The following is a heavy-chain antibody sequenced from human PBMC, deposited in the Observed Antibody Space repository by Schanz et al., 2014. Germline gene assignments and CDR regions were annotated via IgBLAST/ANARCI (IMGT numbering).Heavy chain of an antibody. V-gene: IGHV1-18*01. D-gene: IGHD3-3*01. Sequence: QVQLVQSGAEVKKPGASVRVSCKASGYTFTTYAMSWVRQAPGQGLEWVGWISVYTGNTKYGQKVQGRVTMTADTSTNTAYMELRSLRSDDTAVYYCARSAGRDFWSGYYTRFDDSGQGTLVTVSS. CDR3: ARSAGRDFWSGYYTRFDD. CDR1: GYTFTTYA. J-gene: IGHJ4*02. CDR2: ISVYTGNT.